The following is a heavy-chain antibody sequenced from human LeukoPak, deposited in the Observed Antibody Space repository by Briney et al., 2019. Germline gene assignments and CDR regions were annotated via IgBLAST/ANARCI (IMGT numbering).Heavy chain of an antibody. D-gene: IGHD6-13*01. CDR2: IYHAGST. CDR1: GGSISSGACY. V-gene: IGHV4-30-2*01. Sequence: TSETLSLTCTVSGGSISSGACYWTWIRQPPGKGLEWIGYIYHAGSTYYNPSLKSRVTISVDRSKNQFSLKLNSVTAADTAVYYCARVPEGIAAPGGGYYVDYWGQGTLVPVSS. CDR3: ARVPEGIAAPGGGYYVDY. J-gene: IGHJ4*02.